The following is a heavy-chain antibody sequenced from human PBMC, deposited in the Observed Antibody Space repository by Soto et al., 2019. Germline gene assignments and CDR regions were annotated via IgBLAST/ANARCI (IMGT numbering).Heavy chain of an antibody. Sequence: GGSLRLSCAASGFIFSDYSMTWIRQAPGKGLEWLSYISGDGTSIYYADSVKGRFTISRDNPKNLVYLQMSSLRAEDTALYFCARGTTVTIFGVAIIGSMDVWGQGTTVTVSS. CDR1: GFIFSDYS. D-gene: IGHD3-3*01. CDR2: ISGDGTSI. V-gene: IGHV3-11*01. CDR3: ARGTTVTIFGVAIIGSMDV. J-gene: IGHJ6*02.